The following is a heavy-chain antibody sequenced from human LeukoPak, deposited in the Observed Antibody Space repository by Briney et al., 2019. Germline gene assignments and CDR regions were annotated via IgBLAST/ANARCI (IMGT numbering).Heavy chain of an antibody. J-gene: IGHJ3*02. CDR3: ARGRQYYYDSSDYYDEGDAFDI. CDR1: STFRRYY. CDR2: IDPSGGST. Sequence: ASVKVFCNTFSTFRRYYMHWVRQAPGQGLEWMGIIDPSGGSTRYAQKFQGRVTLTRDMSTSTVYMELSSLRSEDTAVYYCARGRQYYYDSSDYYDEGDAFDIWGQGTMVTVFS. D-gene: IGHD3-22*01. V-gene: IGHV1-46*01.